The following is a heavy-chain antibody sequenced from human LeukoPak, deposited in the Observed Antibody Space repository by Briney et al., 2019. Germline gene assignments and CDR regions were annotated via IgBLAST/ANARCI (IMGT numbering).Heavy chain of an antibody. D-gene: IGHD1-26*01. CDR2: IFDSENS. J-gene: IGHJ4*02. V-gene: IGHV4-59*01. Sequence: SETLSLTCTVSGDSISSYYWSWIRQPPGKGLEWIGYIFDSENSKYNPSLESRVIIPVDTSKDQLSLKLTSVTAADTAVYYCARFSSQLLKTGGFDSWGQGTLVTVFS. CDR3: ARFSSQLLKTGGFDS. CDR1: GDSISSYY.